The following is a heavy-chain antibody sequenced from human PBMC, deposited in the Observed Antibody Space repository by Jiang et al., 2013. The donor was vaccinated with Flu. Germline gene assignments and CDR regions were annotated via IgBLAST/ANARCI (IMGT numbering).Heavy chain of an antibody. Sequence: QLVESGAEVKKPGASVKVSCKASGYTFTGYYMHWVRQAPGQGLEWMGWISPNSGGTNYAQKFQGWVTMTRDTSISTAYMELSRLRSDDTAVYYCARGRWYGEKNFDYWGQGTLVTVSS. CDR3: ARGRWYGEKNFDY. J-gene: IGHJ4*02. CDR1: GYTFTGYY. V-gene: IGHV1-2*04. CDR2: ISPNSGGT. D-gene: IGHD3-10*01.